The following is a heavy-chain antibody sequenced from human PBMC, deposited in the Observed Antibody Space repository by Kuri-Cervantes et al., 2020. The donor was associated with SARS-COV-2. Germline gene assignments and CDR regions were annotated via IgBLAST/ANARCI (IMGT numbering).Heavy chain of an antibody. CDR2: ISGSGGST. CDR3: AKDLKFWDTAMVIGDY. D-gene: IGHD5-18*01. V-gene: IGHV3-23*01. J-gene: IGHJ4*02. Sequence: LSLTYAASGFTFSSYAMSWVRQAPGKGLEWVSAISGSGGSTYYADSVKGRFTISRDNSKNTLYLQMNSLRAEDTAVYYCAKDLKFWDTAMVIGDYWGQGTLVTVSS. CDR1: GFTFSSYA.